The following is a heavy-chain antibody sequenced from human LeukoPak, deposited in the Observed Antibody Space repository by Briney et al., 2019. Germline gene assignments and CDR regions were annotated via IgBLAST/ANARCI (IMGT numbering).Heavy chain of an antibody. J-gene: IGHJ5*02. CDR2: IKEDGSEK. CDR3: ARASSWYTPSRFDP. Sequence: GGSLRLSCAAPGFTFNIYWMSWVRQAPGKGQEWVANIKEDGSEKYYVDSVKGRFTISRDNAKNSLYLQMNSLRAEDTAVYYCARASSWYTPSRFDPWGQGTLVTVSS. D-gene: IGHD6-13*01. CDR1: GFTFNIYW. V-gene: IGHV3-7*01.